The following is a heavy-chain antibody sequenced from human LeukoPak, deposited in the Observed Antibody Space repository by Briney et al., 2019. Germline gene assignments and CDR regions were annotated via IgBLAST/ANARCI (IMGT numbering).Heavy chain of an antibody. Sequence: ASVKVSCKASGHTFTSYYMHWVRQAPGQGLEWMGIINPSGGSTSYAQKFQGRVTMTRDTSTSTVYMELSSLRSEDTAVYYCARDGSSGWYGTAEYFQHWGQGTLVTVSS. J-gene: IGHJ1*01. CDR3: ARDGSSGWYGTAEYFQH. CDR1: GHTFTSYY. CDR2: INPSGGST. V-gene: IGHV1-46*01. D-gene: IGHD6-19*01.